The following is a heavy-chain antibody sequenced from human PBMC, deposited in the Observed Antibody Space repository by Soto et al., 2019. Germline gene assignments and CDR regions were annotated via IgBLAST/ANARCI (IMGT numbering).Heavy chain of an antibody. CDR1: GGPFSDNF. J-gene: IGHJ6*02. D-gene: IGHD3-10*01. Sequence: SETLSLTCAVYGGPFSDNFWSWFRQPPGKGLEWIGEINHSRRTNYNPPLKSRVTISLDTSKTQISLELSSMTAADAALYYCVRQGFGALHGLVDVWGQGTTVT. CDR2: INHSRRT. CDR3: VRQGFGALHGLVDV. V-gene: IGHV4-34*01.